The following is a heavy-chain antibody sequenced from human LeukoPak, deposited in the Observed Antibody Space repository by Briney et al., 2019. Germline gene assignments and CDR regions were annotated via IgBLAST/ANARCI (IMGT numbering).Heavy chain of an antibody. J-gene: IGHJ4*02. Sequence: GGSLRPSCAASGFTFSNFNMNWVRQTPGKGLEWVSSISTSTSHIYYADSVTGRLTISRDNAKNSLYLQMNSLRAEDTAVYYCARWPIAAAPPVYYFDYWGQGTLVTVSS. CDR2: ISTSTSHI. V-gene: IGHV3-21*01. CDR1: GFTFSNFN. CDR3: ARWPIAAAPPVYYFDY. D-gene: IGHD6-13*01.